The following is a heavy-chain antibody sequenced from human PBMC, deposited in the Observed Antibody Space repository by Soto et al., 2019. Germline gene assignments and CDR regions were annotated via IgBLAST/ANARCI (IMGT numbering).Heavy chain of an antibody. Sequence: PGGSLRLSCATSGLTFSNYAMSWVRQAPGGGLEWVSSMSGSSSTTYYADSVRGRFTISRDRSKNTLYLQMSSLRAEDTALYYCAKNQERELPRVIDFWGQ. CDR3: AKNQERELPRVIDF. D-gene: IGHD1-7*01. CDR1: GLTFSNYA. V-gene: IGHV3-23*01. J-gene: IGHJ4*02. CDR2: MSGSSSTT.